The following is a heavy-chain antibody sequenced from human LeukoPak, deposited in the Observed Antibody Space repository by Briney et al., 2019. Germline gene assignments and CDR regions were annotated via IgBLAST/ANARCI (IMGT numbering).Heavy chain of an antibody. V-gene: IGHV3-23*01. CDR1: GFTFSSYA. J-gene: IGHJ6*02. Sequence: GGSLRLSCAASGFTFSSYATSWVRQAPGKGLEWVSAISGSGGSTYYADSVKGRFAISRDNSKNTLYLQMNSLRAEDTAVYYCAKVEFLTSYYYYGMDVWGQGTTVTVSS. D-gene: IGHD3-9*01. CDR3: AKVEFLTSYYYYGMDV. CDR2: ISGSGGST.